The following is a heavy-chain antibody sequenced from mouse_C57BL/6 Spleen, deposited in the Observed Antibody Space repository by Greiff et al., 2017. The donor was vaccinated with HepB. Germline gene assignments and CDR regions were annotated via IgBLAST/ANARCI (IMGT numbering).Heavy chain of an antibody. J-gene: IGHJ4*01. D-gene: IGHD2-4*01. CDR1: GYTFTDHT. CDR3: ARGVYDYDPYYAMDY. Sequence: QVQLQQSDAELVKPGASVKISCKVSGYTFTDHTIHWMKQRPEQGLEWIGYIYPRDGSTKYNEKFKGKATLTADKSSSTAYMQLNSLTSEDSAVYFCARGVYDYDPYYAMDYWGQGTSVTVSS. V-gene: IGHV1-78*01. CDR2: IYPRDGST.